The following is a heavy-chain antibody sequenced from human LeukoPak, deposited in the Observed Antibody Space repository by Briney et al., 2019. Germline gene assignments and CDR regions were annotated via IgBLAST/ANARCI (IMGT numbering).Heavy chain of an antibody. CDR1: GGSFSGYY. J-gene: IGHJ4*02. CDR2: INHSGST. V-gene: IGHV4-34*01. D-gene: IGHD3-3*01. CDR3: ARGLLDDY. Sequence: SETLSLTCAVYGGSFSGYYWSWIRQPLGKGLEWIGEINHSGSTNYNPSLKSRVTISVDTSKNQFSLKLSSVTAADTAVYYCARGLLDDYWGQGTLVTVSS.